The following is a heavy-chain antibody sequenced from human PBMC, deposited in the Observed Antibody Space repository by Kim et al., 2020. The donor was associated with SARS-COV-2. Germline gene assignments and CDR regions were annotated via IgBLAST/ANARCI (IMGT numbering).Heavy chain of an antibody. J-gene: IGHJ4*02. Sequence: ASVKVSCKASGYTFTSYGISWVRQAPGQGLEWMGWISAYNGNTNYAQKLQGRVTMTTDTSTSTAYMELRSLRSDDTAVYYCARFGGLIRYGDYAPDYWGQGTLVTVSS. D-gene: IGHD4-17*01. V-gene: IGHV1-18*04. CDR2: ISAYNGNT. CDR1: GYTFTSYG. CDR3: ARFGGLIRYGDYAPDY.